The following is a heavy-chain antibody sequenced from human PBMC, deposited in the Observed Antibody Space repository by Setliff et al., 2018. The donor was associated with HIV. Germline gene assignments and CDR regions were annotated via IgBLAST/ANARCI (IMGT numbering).Heavy chain of an antibody. CDR1: GYTFTNYG. CDR2: ISAYNGNT. Sequence: ASVKVSCKSSGYTFTNYGFTWVRQAPGQGLEWMGWISAYNGNTNFAHKLQGRVTMTTDTSTNTAYMELRSLRSDDTAVYYCSRAGYYDSSGYYGLGAFDIWGQGTMVTVSS. D-gene: IGHD3-22*01. V-gene: IGHV1-18*01. J-gene: IGHJ3*02. CDR3: SRAGYYDSSGYYGLGAFDI.